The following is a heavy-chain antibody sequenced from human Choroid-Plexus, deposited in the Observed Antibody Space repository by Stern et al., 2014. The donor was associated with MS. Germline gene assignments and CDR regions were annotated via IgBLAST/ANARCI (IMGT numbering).Heavy chain of an antibody. Sequence: DQLVESGAEVKKPGASVKGSCKTSGYIFTGYYIHWVRQDPGQGLEWMAWINPNTGGTTYAQKFQGRVTMSRDTSISTAYVELSSLTSDDTAVYYCARDQRGITIFGVVTDYYYLGMDVWGQGTTVTVSS. CDR2: INPNTGGT. CDR3: ARDQRGITIFGVVTDYYYLGMDV. CDR1: GYIFTGYY. J-gene: IGHJ6*02. D-gene: IGHD3-3*01. V-gene: IGHV1-2*02.